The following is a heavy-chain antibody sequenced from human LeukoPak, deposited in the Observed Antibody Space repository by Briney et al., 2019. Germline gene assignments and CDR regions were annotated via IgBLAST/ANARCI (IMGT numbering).Heavy chain of an antibody. CDR2: ISWNSGHI. V-gene: IGHV3-9*01. D-gene: IGHD3-10*01. CDR1: GFTFADYA. Sequence: GGSLRLSCAASGFTFADYAMHWVRHAPGKGLEWVSGISWNSGHIGYADSVKGRFTISRDNAKNSLYLQMNSLRAEDTAFCYCVKDNSYYGSGSSIEYWGQGTLVTVSS. J-gene: IGHJ4*02. CDR3: VKDNSYYGSGSSIEY.